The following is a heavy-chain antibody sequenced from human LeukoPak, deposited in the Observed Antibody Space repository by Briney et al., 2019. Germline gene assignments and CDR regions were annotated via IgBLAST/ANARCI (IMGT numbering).Heavy chain of an antibody. D-gene: IGHD3-22*01. CDR3: AREGVDDRSGYYLGYFDL. CDR1: GGSISSHY. V-gene: IGHV4-59*11. J-gene: IGHJ2*01. Sequence: PSETLSLTCTVSGGSISSHYWSWIRQPPGKGLEWIGYIYYSGSTNYNPSLKSRVTISVDTSKNQFSLKLSSVTAADTAVYYCAREGVDDRSGYYLGYFDLWGRGTLVTVSS. CDR2: IYYSGST.